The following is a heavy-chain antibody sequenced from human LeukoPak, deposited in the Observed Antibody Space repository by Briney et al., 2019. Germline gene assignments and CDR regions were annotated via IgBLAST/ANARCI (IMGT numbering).Heavy chain of an antibody. CDR1: GGSFSGYY. J-gene: IGHJ4*02. Sequence: SETLSLTCAVYGGSFSGYYWSWIRQPPGKGLEWIGEINHSGSTNYNPSLKSRVTISVDASKNQFSLKLSSVTAADTAVYYCARGDCSSTSCYLDYWGQGTLVTVSS. D-gene: IGHD2-2*01. V-gene: IGHV4-34*01. CDR3: ARGDCSSTSCYLDY. CDR2: INHSGST.